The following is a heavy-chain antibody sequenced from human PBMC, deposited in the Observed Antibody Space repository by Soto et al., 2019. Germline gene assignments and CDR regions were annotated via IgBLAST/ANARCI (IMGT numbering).Heavy chain of an antibody. D-gene: IGHD3-22*01. CDR2: ISGYNGNT. J-gene: IGHJ4*02. CDR1: GYTFTIYG. V-gene: IGHV1-18*04. CDR3: AMVDYYDSSGYYGY. Sequence: QVQLVQSGAEVKKPGASVKVSCKASGYTFTIYGISWVRQAPGQGPEWVGWISGYNGNTDYAQNLQDRVTLTTDASTRSVYMELRRFRSDDTAVYYCAMVDYYDSSGYYGYWGQGTLFTVSS.